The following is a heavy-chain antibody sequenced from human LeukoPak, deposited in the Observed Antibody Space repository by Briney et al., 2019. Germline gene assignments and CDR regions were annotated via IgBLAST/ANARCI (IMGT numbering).Heavy chain of an antibody. Sequence: PGGSLRLSCAFSGFTFSNYAMSWVRQAPGKGQEWISGITDSGRSSYFADSVRGRFTISRDKSKTTLYLQMNSLGAEDTALYFCAKDGGGNCYDPIDYWGQGILVTVSS. V-gene: IGHV3-23*01. D-gene: IGHD2-21*01. CDR1: GFTFSNYA. J-gene: IGHJ4*02. CDR2: ITDSGRSS. CDR3: AKDGGGNCYDPIDY.